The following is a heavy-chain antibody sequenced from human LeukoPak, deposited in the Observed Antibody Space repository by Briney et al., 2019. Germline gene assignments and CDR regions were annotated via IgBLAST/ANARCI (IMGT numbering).Heavy chain of an antibody. CDR3: ARGRKNYYDSSGYYFDY. D-gene: IGHD3-22*01. CDR1: GGSFSGYY. Sequence: SETLSLTCAVYGGSFSGYYWSWVRQPPGKGLEWIGEINHSGSTNYNPSLMSRVTISVDTSKNQFSLKLSSVTAADTAVYYCARGRKNYYDSSGYYFDYWGQGTLVTVSS. V-gene: IGHV4-34*01. CDR2: INHSGST. J-gene: IGHJ4*02.